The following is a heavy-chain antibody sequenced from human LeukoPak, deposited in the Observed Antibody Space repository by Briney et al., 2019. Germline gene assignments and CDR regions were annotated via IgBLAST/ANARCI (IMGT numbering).Heavy chain of an antibody. CDR1: GYTFTSYG. Sequence: ASVKVSCKPSGYTFTSYGISWVRQAPGQGLEWMGWISAYNGNTNYAQKLQGRVTMTTDTSTSTAYMELRSLRSDDTAVYYCASSTTVTEYYYYGMDVWGQGTTVTVSS. CDR2: ISAYNGNT. CDR3: ASSTTVTEYYYYGMDV. V-gene: IGHV1-18*01. D-gene: IGHD4-17*01. J-gene: IGHJ6*02.